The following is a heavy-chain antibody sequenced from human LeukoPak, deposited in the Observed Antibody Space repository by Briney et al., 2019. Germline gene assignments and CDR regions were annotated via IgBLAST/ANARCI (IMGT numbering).Heavy chain of an antibody. D-gene: IGHD3-10*01. CDR2: FYYSGST. J-gene: IGHJ5*02. Sequence: SETLSLTCTVSGASISSYYWSWIRQPPGKGLEWIGYFYYSGSTDYNPSLKSRITISVDTSKNQFSLKLSSATAADTAVYYCARAGGFTILRGAVNNWFDPWGQGTLVTVSS. CDR3: ARAGGFTILRGAVNNWFDP. V-gene: IGHV4-59*12. CDR1: GASISSYY.